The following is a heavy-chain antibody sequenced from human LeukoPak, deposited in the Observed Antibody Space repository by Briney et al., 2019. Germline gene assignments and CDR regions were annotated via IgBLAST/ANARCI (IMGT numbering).Heavy chain of an antibody. Sequence: SVKVSCKAAGGSFINYGISWVRQAPGQGLEWMGRIIPILDVPNNAQKFQGRVTITADKSTNTAYMELSSLRSEDTAVYYCAQKEGVAVASAFDIWGQGTMVTVSS. CDR1: GGSFINYG. CDR3: AQKEGVAVASAFDI. V-gene: IGHV1-69*04. CDR2: IIPILDVP. D-gene: IGHD6-19*01. J-gene: IGHJ3*02.